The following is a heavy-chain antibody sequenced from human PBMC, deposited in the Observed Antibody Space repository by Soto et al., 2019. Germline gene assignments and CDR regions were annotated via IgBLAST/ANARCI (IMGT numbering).Heavy chain of an antibody. V-gene: IGHV3-23*01. J-gene: IGHJ4*02. CDR1: GFSFSNYA. CDR2: ITSRADST. Sequence: EVQLLESGGGLVQPGGSLRLSCTTSGFSFSNYAMSWVRQAPGKGLEWVSAITSRADSTYSADSVKGRFTISRDNSQRQMYLQMTGQRAEDTAVYFCAKDRASGWYSAFDYWGQGALVTVSS. D-gene: IGHD6-19*01. CDR3: AKDRASGWYSAFDY.